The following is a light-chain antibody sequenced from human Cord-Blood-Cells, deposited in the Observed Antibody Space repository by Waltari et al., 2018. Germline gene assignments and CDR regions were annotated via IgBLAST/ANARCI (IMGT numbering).Light chain of an antibody. CDR1: QSISSY. V-gene: IGKV1-39*01. CDR2: AAS. J-gene: IGKJ1*01. Sequence: DIQMTQSPSSLSASVGDRVNITCRASQSISSYLNWYQQKPVKAPKLLIYAASSLQSGVPSRFSGSGSGTDFTLTISSLQPEDFATYYCQQSYSTPPAFGQGTKVEIK. CDR3: QQSYSTPPA.